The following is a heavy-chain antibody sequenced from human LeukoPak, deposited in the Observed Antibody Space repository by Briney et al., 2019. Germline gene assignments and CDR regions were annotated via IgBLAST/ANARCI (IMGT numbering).Heavy chain of an antibody. V-gene: IGHV3-33*01. CDR1: GFTFNSYG. J-gene: IGHJ4*02. CDR2: IWYDGSNK. CDR3: ARARTTRGFDY. D-gene: IGHD4-17*01. Sequence: GRSLRLPCAASGFTFNSYGIHWVRQAPGKGLEWVAFIWYDGSNKYYADSVKGRSTISRDNSKNTLYLQMNSLRAEDTDVYYCARARTTRGFDYWGQGTLVTVSS.